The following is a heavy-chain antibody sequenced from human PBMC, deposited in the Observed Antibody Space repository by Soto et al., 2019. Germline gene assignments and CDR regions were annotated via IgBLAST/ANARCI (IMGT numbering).Heavy chain of an antibody. J-gene: IGHJ6*03. Sequence: EVQLVESGGGLVQPGGSLRLSCAVSGFTVSSDYLTWVRQAPGKGLEWVSLLYSGGTTHYADSVRGRFTISRDNSKNALYLQMNTLRVEDTAVYYCAKTHYDFWRGAGDMDVWGKGTTVTVSS. CDR1: GFTVSSDY. CDR2: LYSGGTT. V-gene: IGHV3-66*01. D-gene: IGHD3-3*01. CDR3: AKTHYDFWRGAGDMDV.